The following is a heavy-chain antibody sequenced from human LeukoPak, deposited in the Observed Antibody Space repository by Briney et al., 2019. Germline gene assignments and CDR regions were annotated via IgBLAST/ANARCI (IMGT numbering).Heavy chain of an antibody. J-gene: IGHJ5*02. CDR1: GYTFTGYY. CDR2: INPNSGGT. V-gene: IGHV1-2*06. CDR3: AREREMTTAVNWFDP. Sequence: ASLKVSCKASGYTFTGYYIHWVRQAPGQGLEWMGRINPNSGGTNYAQNVQGRVTMTRDTSITTAYMELSRLTSDDTAVYYCAREREMTTAVNWFDPWGQGTLVTVSS. D-gene: IGHD2-2*01.